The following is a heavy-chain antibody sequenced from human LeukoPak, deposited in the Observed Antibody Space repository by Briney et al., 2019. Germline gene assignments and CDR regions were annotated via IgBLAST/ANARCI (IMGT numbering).Heavy chain of an antibody. CDR1: GYSISSGVYY. Sequence: SQTLSLTCTVSGYSISSGVYYWTWIRQDPGKGLEWIGYIYYSGNTFYNPALKSRATISVDTSKNQFSLTLSSVTAADTAVYYCARVETTMIRYWGQGTLVAVSS. CDR3: ARVETTMIRY. V-gene: IGHV4-31*03. D-gene: IGHD3-16*01. CDR2: IYYSGNT. J-gene: IGHJ4*02.